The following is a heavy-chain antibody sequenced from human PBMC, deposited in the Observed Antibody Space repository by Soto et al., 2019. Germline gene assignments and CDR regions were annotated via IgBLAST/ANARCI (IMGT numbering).Heavy chain of an antibody. D-gene: IGHD6-13*01. Sequence: QVQLQQWGAGLLKPSETLSLTGAVYGGSFNSYYWSWIRQPPGKGLEWIGDINYSGSTNYNPSLKSRVTISVDTSKNQFSLKLSSVTAADTAVFYCARGHKQQLVRSGGWFDPWGQGTLVTVSS. CDR2: INYSGST. CDR3: ARGHKQQLVRSGGWFDP. V-gene: IGHV4-34*01. J-gene: IGHJ5*02. CDR1: GGSFNSYY.